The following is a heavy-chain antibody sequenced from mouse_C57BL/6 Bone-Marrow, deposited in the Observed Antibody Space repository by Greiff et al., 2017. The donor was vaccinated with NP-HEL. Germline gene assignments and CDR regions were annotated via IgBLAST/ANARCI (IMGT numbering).Heavy chain of an antibody. J-gene: IGHJ4*01. V-gene: IGHV2-2*01. CDR2: IWSGGST. CDR1: GFSLTSYG. D-gene: IGHD1-1*01. Sequence: VKLQESGPGLVQPSQSLSITCTVSGFSLTSYGVHWVRQSPGKGLEWLGVIWSGGSTDYNAAFISRLSISKDNSKSQVFFKMNSLQADDTAIYYCARKGPYYYGSSYAMDYWGQGTSVTVSS. CDR3: ARKGPYYYGSSYAMDY.